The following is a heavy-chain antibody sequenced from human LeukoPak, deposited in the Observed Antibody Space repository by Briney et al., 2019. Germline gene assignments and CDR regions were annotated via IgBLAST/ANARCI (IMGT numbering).Heavy chain of an antibody. CDR3: AKQRNGYCSSTSCYANYFDY. V-gene: IGHV3-23*01. CDR2: ISGSGGST. J-gene: IGHJ4*02. Sequence: GGSLRLSCAASGFTFSSYAMSWVRQAPGKGLEWVSAISGSGGSTYYADSVKGRFTISRDNSKNTLYLQMNSLRAEDTAVYYCAKQRNGYCSSTSCYANYFDYWGQGNLVTVSS. D-gene: IGHD2-2*03. CDR1: GFTFSSYA.